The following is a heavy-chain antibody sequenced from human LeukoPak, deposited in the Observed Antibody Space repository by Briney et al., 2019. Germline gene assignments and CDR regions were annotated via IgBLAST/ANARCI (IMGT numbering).Heavy chain of an antibody. CDR1: GFTFSTYG. D-gene: IGHD4/OR15-4a*01. J-gene: IGHJ4*02. CDR3: ARRAGAYSHPYDY. V-gene: IGHV3-23*01. CDR2: ISGSGDSK. Sequence: GGSLRLSCAASGFTFSTYGMSWVRQAPGKGLEWVSSISGSGDSKYYADSVKGRFTISRDNSKNTLYLQMNSLRAEDTAVYYCARRAGAYSHPYDYWGQGTLVTVSS.